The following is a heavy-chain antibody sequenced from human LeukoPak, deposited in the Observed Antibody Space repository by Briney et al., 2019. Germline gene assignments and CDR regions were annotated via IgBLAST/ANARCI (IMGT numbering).Heavy chain of an antibody. CDR2: INPNSGGT. CDR3: ARSSPVVVAATIDY. D-gene: IGHD2-15*01. V-gene: IGHV1-2*02. CDR1: GYTFTGYY. J-gene: IGHJ4*02. Sequence: ASVKVSCKASGYTFTGYYMHWVRQAPGQGLEWMGWINPNSGGTNYAQKFQGGVTMTRDTSISTAYMELSRLRSDDTAVYYCARSSPVVVAATIDYWGQGTLVTVSS.